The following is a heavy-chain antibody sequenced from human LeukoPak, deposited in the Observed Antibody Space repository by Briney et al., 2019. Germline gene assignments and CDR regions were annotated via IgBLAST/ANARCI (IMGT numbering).Heavy chain of an antibody. D-gene: IGHD1-26*01. J-gene: IGHJ6*02. CDR3: AKGGSHPFTYYYYGMDV. V-gene: IGHV3-23*01. CDR2: ISGSGGST. Sequence: PGGSLRLSCAAFGFTFSSYAMSWVRQAPGKGLEWVSAISGSGGSTYYADSVKGRFTISRDNSKNTLYLQMNSLRAEDTAVYYCAKGGSHPFTYYYYGMDVWGQGTTVTVSS. CDR1: GFTFSSYA.